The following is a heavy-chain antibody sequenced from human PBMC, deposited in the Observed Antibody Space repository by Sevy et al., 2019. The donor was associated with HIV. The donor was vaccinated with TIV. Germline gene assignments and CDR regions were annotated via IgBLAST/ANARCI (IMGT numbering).Heavy chain of an antibody. Sequence: GGSLRLSCAASGFTFSSYGMHWVRQAPGKGLEWVAVISYDGSNKYYADSVKGRFTISRDNSKNTLYLQMNSLRAEDTAVYYCAKDSELLWFGELLHFDYWGQGTLVTVSS. CDR3: AKDSELLWFGELLHFDY. D-gene: IGHD3-10*01. V-gene: IGHV3-30*18. J-gene: IGHJ4*02. CDR2: ISYDGSNK. CDR1: GFTFSSYG.